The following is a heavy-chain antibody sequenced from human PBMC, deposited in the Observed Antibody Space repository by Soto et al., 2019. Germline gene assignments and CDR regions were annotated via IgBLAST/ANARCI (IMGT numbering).Heavy chain of an antibody. Sequence: QVQLVQSGAEVKKPGASVKVSCKASGYTFTSYGISWVRQAPGQGLEWMGWISAYNGNTNYAQKLQGRVTMTTDTSXXKAYMELRSLRSDDTAVYYCARVVDTAMVTERLDYWGQGTLVTVSS. V-gene: IGHV1-18*01. CDR2: ISAYNGNT. D-gene: IGHD5-18*01. CDR1: GYTFTSYG. J-gene: IGHJ4*02. CDR3: ARVVDTAMVTERLDY.